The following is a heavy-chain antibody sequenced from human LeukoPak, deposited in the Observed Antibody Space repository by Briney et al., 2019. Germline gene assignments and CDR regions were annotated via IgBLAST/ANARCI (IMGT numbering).Heavy chain of an antibody. D-gene: IGHD3-10*01. CDR2: ISYDGSNK. Sequence: GGSLRLSCAASGFTFSSYAMHWVRQAPGKGLEWVAVISYDGSNKYYADSVKGRFTISRDNSKNTLYLQMNSLRAEDTAVYYCAKERWFGEPEGAFDYWGQGTLVTVSS. J-gene: IGHJ4*02. CDR3: AKERWFGEPEGAFDY. CDR1: GFTFSSYA. V-gene: IGHV3-30*04.